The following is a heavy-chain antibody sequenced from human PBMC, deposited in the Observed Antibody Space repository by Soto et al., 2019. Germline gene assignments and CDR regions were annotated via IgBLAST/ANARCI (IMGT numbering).Heavy chain of an antibody. J-gene: IGHJ6*02. CDR2: ISSSSSYI. D-gene: IGHD3-3*01. Sequence: PGGSLRLSCAASGFTFSSYSMNWVRQAPGKGLEWVSSISSSSSYIYYADSVKGRFTISRDNAKNSLYLQMNSLRAEDTAVYYCASADDDFWSGYYNYYYGMDVWGQGTTVTVSS. V-gene: IGHV3-21*01. CDR3: ASADDDFWSGYYNYYYGMDV. CDR1: GFTFSSYS.